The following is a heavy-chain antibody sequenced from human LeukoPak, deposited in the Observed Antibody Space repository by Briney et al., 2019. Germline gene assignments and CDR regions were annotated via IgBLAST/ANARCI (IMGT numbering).Heavy chain of an antibody. CDR1: GFTFSSYA. CDR2: MSSSDDGR. D-gene: IGHD2-15*01. V-gene: IGHV3-23*01. Sequence: GGSLRLSCAASGFTFSSYAMSWVRQAPGKGLEWVSAMSSSDDGRYYAASVRGRFTISRDTSRGTLYLQMNSLRAEDAAVYYCAKAPVTSCRGAFCYPFDYWGQGTLVTVSS. CDR3: AKAPVTSCRGAFCYPFDY. J-gene: IGHJ4*02.